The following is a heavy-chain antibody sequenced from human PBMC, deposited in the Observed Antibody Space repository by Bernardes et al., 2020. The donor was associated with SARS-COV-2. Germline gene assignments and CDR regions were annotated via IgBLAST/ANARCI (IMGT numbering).Heavy chain of an antibody. V-gene: IGHV1-2*02. CDR3: ARTRTTISTTGIPVDY. Sequence: ASVKVSCKASGYTFTDYFIHWVRQAPEQRLEWRGWINPNTGGTNYVQKFQGRVTMTRDTSITTAYMELSWLGSDDTAIYYCARTRTTISTTGIPVDYWGQGTLVTVSS. J-gene: IGHJ4*02. D-gene: IGHD2-21*02. CDR1: GYTFTDYF. CDR2: INPNTGGT.